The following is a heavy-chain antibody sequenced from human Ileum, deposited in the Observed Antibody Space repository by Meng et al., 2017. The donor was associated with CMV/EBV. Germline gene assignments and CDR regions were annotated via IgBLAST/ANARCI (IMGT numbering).Heavy chain of an antibody. CDR1: GYTFTGYY. V-gene: IGHV1-2*02. Sequence: GESLKISCKTSGYTFTGYYMNWVRQAPGQGPEWMGRINPNTGGTKYAQKFEDRVTMYVETSTNTVYMDLGRLRSGDTAVYYCAVVGTYDVFDIWGQGTVVTVSS. D-gene: IGHD1-14*01. CDR3: AVVGTYDVFDI. J-gene: IGHJ3*02. CDR2: INPNTGGT.